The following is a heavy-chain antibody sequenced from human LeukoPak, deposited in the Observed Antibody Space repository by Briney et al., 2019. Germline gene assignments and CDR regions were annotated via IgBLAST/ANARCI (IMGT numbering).Heavy chain of an antibody. CDR2: ITGSGGST. V-gene: IGHV3-23*01. D-gene: IGHD3-10*01. Sequence: GGSLRLSCAVSGITLSNYGMSWVRQAPGKGLEWVAGITGSGGSTNYADSVKGRFTISRDNAKNTLYLQMNSLRAEDTAVYFCAKRGVVIRVILVGFHKEAYYFDSWGQGAMVTVSS. CDR3: AKRGVVIRVILVGFHKEAYYFDS. J-gene: IGHJ4*02. CDR1: GITLSNYG.